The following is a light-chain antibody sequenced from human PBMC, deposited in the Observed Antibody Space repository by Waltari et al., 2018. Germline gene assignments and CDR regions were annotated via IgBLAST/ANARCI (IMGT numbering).Light chain of an antibody. V-gene: IGKV3-20*01. CDR2: GTS. Sequence: EIVLTQSPGILSLSPGERVTLSCRASQTVSSNYLGWYQQRPGQAPSLLIYGTSTRATGIPDRFSGSGSGTDFTLTISRLEPEDFAVYYCQQYGSSPLYTFGQGTRLEIK. CDR1: QTVSSNY. CDR3: QQYGSSPLYT. J-gene: IGKJ2*01.